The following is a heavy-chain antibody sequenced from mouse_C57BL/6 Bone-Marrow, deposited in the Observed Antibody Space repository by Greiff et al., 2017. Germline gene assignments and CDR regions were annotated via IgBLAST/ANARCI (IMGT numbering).Heavy chain of an antibody. V-gene: IGHV1-55*01. CDR1: GYTFTSYW. CDR2: IYPGSGST. CDR3: ARKIYYGNYYFDY. D-gene: IGHD2-1*01. J-gene: IGHJ2*01. Sequence: QVHVKQPGAELVKPGASVKMSCKASGYTFTSYWITWVKQRPGQGLEWIGDIYPGSGSTNYNEKFKSKATLTVDTSSSTAYMQLSSLTSEDSAVYYCARKIYYGNYYFDYWGQGTTLTVSS.